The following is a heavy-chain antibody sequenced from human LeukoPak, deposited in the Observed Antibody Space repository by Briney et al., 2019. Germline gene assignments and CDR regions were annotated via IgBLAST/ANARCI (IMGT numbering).Heavy chain of an antibody. Sequence: SVKVSCKASGGTFSSYTISWVRQAPGQGLEWMGRIIPILGIANYAQKFQGRVTITADKSTSTAYMELSSLRSEDTAVYYCARGNPLSIVGYDRHFDYWGQRTLVTVSS. CDR2: IIPILGIA. CDR3: ARGNPLSIVGYDRHFDY. CDR1: GGTFSSYT. D-gene: IGHD1-26*01. V-gene: IGHV1-69*02. J-gene: IGHJ4*02.